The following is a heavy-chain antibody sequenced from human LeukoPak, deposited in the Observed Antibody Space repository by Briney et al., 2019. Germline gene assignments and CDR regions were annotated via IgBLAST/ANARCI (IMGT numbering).Heavy chain of an antibody. V-gene: IGHV3-21*01. J-gene: IGHJ4*02. CDR3: PTETTGRHHDY. Sequence: GGSLRLSCAASGFTFSSCGFNWVRQAPGTGLEWVSSLGPTGTDRYYADSVSGRFTISRDNAKNSMYLQMDSLRDEDPVFYYCPTETTGRHHDYWGQGTLITVSS. CDR2: LGPTGTDR. CDR1: GFTFSSCG. D-gene: IGHD1-14*01.